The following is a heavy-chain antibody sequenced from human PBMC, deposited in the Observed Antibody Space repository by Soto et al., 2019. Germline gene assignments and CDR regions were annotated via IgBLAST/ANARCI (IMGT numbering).Heavy chain of an antibody. CDR2: ISWNSGDK. D-gene: IGHD2-15*01. V-gene: IGHV3-9*01. J-gene: IGHJ2*01. CDR3: VKKSCSHTRCYTGWFFDL. Sequence: GGSLRLSCEASGFIFEDYDMHWVRQPPGKGLQWVSGISWNSGDKDYGDSVKGRFTISRDNAKNSLDLQMSSLRVEDTATYYCVKKSCSHTRCYTGWFFDLWGRGTLVTVPQ. CDR1: GFIFEDYD.